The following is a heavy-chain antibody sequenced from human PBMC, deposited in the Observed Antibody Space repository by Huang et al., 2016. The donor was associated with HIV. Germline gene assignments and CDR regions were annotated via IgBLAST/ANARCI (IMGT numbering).Heavy chain of an antibody. CDR1: GGPFSTHY. Sequence: QVRLPQWGGGLVRPSETLSRTCAVYGGPFSTHYWSWIRQSTGKGLERVAEIKYNGHARFNPALRRRVRISGDTSKNRVSLKVNSVSAADTAIYDWARGRDTTEMDTVDDALDVWDQGTLVIVSS. D-gene: IGHD1-1*01. CDR2: IKYNGHA. J-gene: IGHJ3*01. CDR3: ARGRDTTEMDTVDDALDV. V-gene: IGHV4-34*02.